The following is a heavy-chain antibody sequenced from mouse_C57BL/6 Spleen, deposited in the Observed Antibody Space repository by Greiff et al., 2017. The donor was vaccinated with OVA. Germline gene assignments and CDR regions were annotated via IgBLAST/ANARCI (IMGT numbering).Heavy chain of an antibody. CDR2: VYPYNGGT. CDR1: GFTFTDYY. D-gene: IGHD6-5*01. CDR3: ARGAYGSHWYFDV. V-gene: IGHV1-36*01. Sequence: EVQRVESGPVLVKPGPSVKISCKASGFTFTDYYMHWVKQSHGKSLEWIGLVYPYNGGTSYNQKFKGKATLTVDTSSSTAYMELNSLTSEDSAVYYCARGAYGSHWYFDVWGTGTTVTVSS. J-gene: IGHJ1*03.